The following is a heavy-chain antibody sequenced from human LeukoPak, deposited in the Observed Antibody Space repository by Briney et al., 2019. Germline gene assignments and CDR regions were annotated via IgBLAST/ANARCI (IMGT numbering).Heavy chain of an antibody. CDR1: GFSLTTSGMV. Sequence: GSGPTLVKPTQTLTLSCSFSGFSLTTSGMVVGWIRQPPGKALEWLALIYWNDDKRYSPSLKSRLTITKDTSKNQVVLTMTNMDPVDTATYYCAHRHPPTYYDILTGYYNGINWFDPWGQGTLVTVSS. D-gene: IGHD3-9*01. V-gene: IGHV2-5*01. CDR3: AHRHPPTYYDILTGYYNGINWFDP. CDR2: IYWNDDK. J-gene: IGHJ5*02.